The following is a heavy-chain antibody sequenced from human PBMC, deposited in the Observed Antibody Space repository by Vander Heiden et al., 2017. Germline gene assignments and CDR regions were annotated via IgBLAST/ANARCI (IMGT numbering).Heavy chain of an antibody. V-gene: IGHV3-21*01. CDR2: ISSSSSYI. D-gene: IGHD5-18*01. CDR3: ARDAGYSYGFQIDY. CDR1: GSTFSSYS. J-gene: IGHJ4*02. Sequence: EVLLVESGGGLVQPGGSLRLSCAASGSTFSSYSMNWVRQAPGKGLEWVSAISSSSSYIYYADSVKGRFTISRDNAKNSLYLQMNSLRAEDTAVYYCARDAGYSYGFQIDYWGQGTLVTVSS.